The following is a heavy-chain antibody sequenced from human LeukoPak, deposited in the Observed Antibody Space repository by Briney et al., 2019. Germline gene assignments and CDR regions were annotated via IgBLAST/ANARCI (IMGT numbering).Heavy chain of an antibody. D-gene: IGHD3-10*02. Sequence: GGSLRLSCAASGFTFNSYWMTWVRQAPGKGLEWVANIKQDGSEKYYVDSVKGRFTISRDNAKNSLYLQMNSLRAEDTAVYYCAELGITMIGGVWGKGTTVTISS. V-gene: IGHV3-7*01. CDR1: GFTFNSYW. J-gene: IGHJ6*04. CDR2: IKQDGSEK. CDR3: AELGITMIGGV.